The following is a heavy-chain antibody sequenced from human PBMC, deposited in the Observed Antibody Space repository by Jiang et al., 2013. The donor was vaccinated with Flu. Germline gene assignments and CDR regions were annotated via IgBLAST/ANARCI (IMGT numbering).Heavy chain of an antibody. V-gene: IGHV3-23*01. CDR2: INWNGGST. Sequence: RLSCAASGFTLDDYGMSWVRQAPGKGLEWVSGINWNGGSTYYADSVKGRFTISRDNSKNTLYLQMNSLRAEDTAVYYCAKEGRVYFDYWGQGTLVTVSS. CDR1: GFTLDDYG. J-gene: IGHJ4*02. CDR3: AKEGRVYFDY.